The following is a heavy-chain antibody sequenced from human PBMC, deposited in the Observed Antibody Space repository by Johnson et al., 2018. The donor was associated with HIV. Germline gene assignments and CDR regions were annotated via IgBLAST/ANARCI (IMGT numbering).Heavy chain of an antibody. CDR3: AIGRGEFPRHAFDI. D-gene: IGHD3-10*01. V-gene: IGHV3-74*02. CDR1: GFTFSSYW. Sequence: VQLVESGGGLVQPGGSLRLSCAASGFTFSSYWMHWVRQAPGKGLVWVSRIRNDGSVTTYADSVKGRFTISKDNSRNTLFLHMNSLRADDTAVYYCAIGRGEFPRHAFDIWGQGTMVTVSS. CDR2: IRNDGSVT. J-gene: IGHJ3*02.